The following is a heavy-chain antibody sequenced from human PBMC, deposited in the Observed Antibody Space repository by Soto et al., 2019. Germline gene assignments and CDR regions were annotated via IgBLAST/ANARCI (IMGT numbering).Heavy chain of an antibody. Sequence: SVKVSCKASGGTFSSYAISWVRQAPGQGLEWMGGIIPIFGTANYAQKFQGRVTITADKSTSTAYMELSSLRSEDTAVYYCARDNGVLRFLEWPLDYWGRGTLVTVSS. CDR3: ARDNGVLRFLEWPLDY. CDR2: IIPIFGTA. J-gene: IGHJ4*02. D-gene: IGHD3-3*01. V-gene: IGHV1-69*06. CDR1: GGTFSSYA.